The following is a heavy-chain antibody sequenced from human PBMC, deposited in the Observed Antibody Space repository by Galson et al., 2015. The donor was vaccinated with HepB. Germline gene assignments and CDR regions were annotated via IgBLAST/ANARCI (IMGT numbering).Heavy chain of an antibody. D-gene: IGHD2-21*02. CDR2: ISYDGSNK. CDR3: AREGATYCGGDCYWFDP. J-gene: IGHJ5*02. V-gene: IGHV3-30*04. Sequence: SLRLSCAASGFTFSSYAMHWVRQAPGKGLEWVAVISYDGSNKYYAGSVKGRFTISRDNSKNTLYLQMNSLRAEDTAVYYCAREGATYCGGDCYWFDPWGQGTLVTVSS. CDR1: GFTFSSYA.